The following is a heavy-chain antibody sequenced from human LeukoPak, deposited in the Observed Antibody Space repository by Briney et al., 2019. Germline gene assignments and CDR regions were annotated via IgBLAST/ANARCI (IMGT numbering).Heavy chain of an antibody. J-gene: IGHJ4*02. CDR3: AKGRQIDY. CDR2: ISYDGSNK. Sequence: PGRSLRLSCAASGFTFSSYGMHWARQAPGKGLEWVAVISYDGSNKYYADSVKGRFTISRDNSKNSLYLQMNSLRAEDTAVYYCAKGRQIDYWGQGTLVTVSS. CDR1: GFTFSSYG. V-gene: IGHV3-30*18.